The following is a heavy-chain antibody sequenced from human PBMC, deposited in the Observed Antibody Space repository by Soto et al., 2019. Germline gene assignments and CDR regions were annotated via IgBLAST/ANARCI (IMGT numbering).Heavy chain of an antibody. V-gene: IGHV1-2*04. CDR2: INPNSGGT. Sequence: ASVKVSCKASGYTFAGYYMHWVRQAPGQGLEWMGWINPNSGGTNYAQKFQGWVTMTRDTSISTAYMELSRLRSDDTAVYYCASGGGDYGDYDYYGMDVWGQGTTVTVSS. CDR3: ASGGGDYGDYDYYGMDV. D-gene: IGHD4-17*01. CDR1: GYTFAGYY. J-gene: IGHJ6*02.